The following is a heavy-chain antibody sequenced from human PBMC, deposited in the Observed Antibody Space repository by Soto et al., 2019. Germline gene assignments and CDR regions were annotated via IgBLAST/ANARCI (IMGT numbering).Heavy chain of an antibody. CDR1: GGTFSSYT. CDR3: AIYCWESSSWYFYY. CDR2: IIPILGIA. D-gene: IGHD6-13*01. J-gene: IGHJ4*02. V-gene: IGHV1-69*02. Sequence: SVKVSCKASGGTFSSYTISWVRQAPGEGLEWMGRIIPILGIANYAQKFQGRVTITADKSTSTAYMELSSLRSEDTAVYYCAIYCWESSSWYFYYRAQGTPVTVS.